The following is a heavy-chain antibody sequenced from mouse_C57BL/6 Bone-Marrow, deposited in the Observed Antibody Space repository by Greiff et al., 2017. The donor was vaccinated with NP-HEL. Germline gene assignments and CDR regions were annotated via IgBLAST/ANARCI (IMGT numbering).Heavy chain of an antibody. CDR3: AIYYYGSSYAYYYAMDY. Sequence: VQLQQPGAELVKPGASVKMSCKASGYTFTSYWITWVKQRPGQGLEWIGDIYPGSGSTNYNEKFKSKATLTVDTSSSTAYMLLSSLTSEDSAVYYCAIYYYGSSYAYYYAMDYWGQGTSVTVSS. V-gene: IGHV1-55*01. D-gene: IGHD1-1*01. CDR1: GYTFTSYW. J-gene: IGHJ4*01. CDR2: IYPGSGST.